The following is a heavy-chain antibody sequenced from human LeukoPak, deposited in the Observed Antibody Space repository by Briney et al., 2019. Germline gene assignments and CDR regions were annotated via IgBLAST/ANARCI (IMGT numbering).Heavy chain of an antibody. J-gene: IGHJ6*02. CDR3: ARVSCSSPSCYPRYYYGMDV. D-gene: IGHD2-2*01. CDR1: GYTFTSYG. V-gene: IGHV1-18*01. CDR2: ISAHSGNT. Sequence: GASVKVSCRASGYTFTSYGITWVRQAPGQGLEWMGWISAHSGNTKYAQKFQGRVTMTTDVSTSTAYMELRSLRSDDTAVYYCARVSCSSPSCYPRYYYGMDVWGQGTTVTVSS.